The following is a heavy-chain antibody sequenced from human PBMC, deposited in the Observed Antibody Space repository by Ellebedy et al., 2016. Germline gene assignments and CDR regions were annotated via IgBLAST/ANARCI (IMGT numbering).Heavy chain of an antibody. J-gene: IGHJ4*02. D-gene: IGHD4-17*01. CDR3: ARGTVTTRTVDY. CDR2: INPSGGNT. CDR1: GYTFTSYY. V-gene: IGHV1-46*01. Sequence: ASVKVSCXASGYTFTSYYMHWVRQAPGQGLEWMGIINPSGGNTGYAQKFQGRVTMTRNTSISTAYMELSSLRSEDTAVYYCARGTVTTRTVDYWGQGTLVTVSS.